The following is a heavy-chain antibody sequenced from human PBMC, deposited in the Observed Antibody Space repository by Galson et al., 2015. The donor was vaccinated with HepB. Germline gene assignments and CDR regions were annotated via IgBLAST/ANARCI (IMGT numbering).Heavy chain of an antibody. CDR2: ISSSGSTI. D-gene: IGHD6-19*01. V-gene: IGHV3-48*03. CDR1: GFTFSSYD. Sequence: SLRLSCAASGFTFSSYDMNWVRQAPGKGLEWVSYISSSGSTIYYADSVKGRFTISRDNAKNSLYLQMNSLRAEDTAVYYCASAYGYSSGWRHWGQGTLVTVSS. J-gene: IGHJ4*02. CDR3: ASAYGYSSGWRH.